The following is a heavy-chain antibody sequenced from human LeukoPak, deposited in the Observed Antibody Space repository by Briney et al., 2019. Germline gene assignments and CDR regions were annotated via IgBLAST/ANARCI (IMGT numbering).Heavy chain of an antibody. V-gene: IGHV4-39*01. CDR2: IYYSGST. CDR3: ATHFGYITGGAFDI. Sequence: SETLSLTCSVPGGSISSSSYYWGWIRQPPGKGLEWIGSIYYSGSTYYNPSLKSRVTISVDTSKNQFSLKLSSVTAADTAVYYCATHFGYITGGAFDIWGQGTMVTVSS. J-gene: IGHJ3*02. D-gene: IGHD1-14*01. CDR1: GGSISSSSYY.